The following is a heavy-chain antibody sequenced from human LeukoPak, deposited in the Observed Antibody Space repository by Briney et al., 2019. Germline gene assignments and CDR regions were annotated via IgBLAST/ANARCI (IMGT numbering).Heavy chain of an antibody. V-gene: IGHV3-48*03. J-gene: IGHJ4*02. D-gene: IGHD1-26*01. CDR1: GFTFSSYE. CDR2: ISSSDGTI. Sequence: GGSLRLSCAASGFTFSSYEMNWVRQAPGKGLEWISYISSSDGTIYYADSVKGRFTLSRDNAKNSLFLQMNSLRAEDTAVYFCARSMIVGATRSGYFNSWGQGTLVTVSS. CDR3: ARSMIVGATRSGYFNS.